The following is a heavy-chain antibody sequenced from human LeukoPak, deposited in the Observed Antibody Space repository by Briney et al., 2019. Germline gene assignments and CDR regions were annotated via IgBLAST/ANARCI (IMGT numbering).Heavy chain of an antibody. J-gene: IGHJ4*02. D-gene: IGHD3-22*01. Sequence: SETLSLTCTVSGGSISSYYWSWIRQPAGKGLEWIGRIHTSESTNYNPSLKSRVTMSVDTSENQFSLKLSSVTAADTAVYYCARDRYYYDSSGSNFDYWGQGTLVTVSS. CDR1: GGSISSYY. CDR2: IHTSEST. V-gene: IGHV4-4*07. CDR3: ARDRYYYDSSGSNFDY.